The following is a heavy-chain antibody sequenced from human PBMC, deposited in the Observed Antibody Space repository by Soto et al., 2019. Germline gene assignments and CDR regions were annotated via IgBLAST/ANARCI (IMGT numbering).Heavy chain of an antibody. J-gene: IGHJ5*02. D-gene: IGHD3-10*01. V-gene: IGHV4-59*01. CDR1: GCSISSYY. Sequence: SETLSLTCTVSGCSISSYYWSWIRQPPGKGLEWIGYIYYSGSTNYNPSLKSRVTISVDTSKNQFSLKLSSVTAADTAVYYCARVQDGYEVGSGTREANWFDPWGQGTRVTVAS. CDR2: IYYSGST. CDR3: ARVQDGYEVGSGTREANWFDP.